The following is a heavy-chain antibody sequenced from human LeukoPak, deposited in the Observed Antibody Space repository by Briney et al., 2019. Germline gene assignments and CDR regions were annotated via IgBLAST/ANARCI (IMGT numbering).Heavy chain of an antibody. Sequence: PSETLSLTCTVSGGSISSGSYYWSWIRQPPGKGLEWIGYIYYSGSTYYNPSLKSRVTISVDTSKNQSSLKLSSVTAADTAVYYCARGSITIFGVVDYWGQGTLVTVSS. CDR3: ARGSITIFGVVDY. CDR2: IYYSGST. CDR1: GGSISSGSYY. D-gene: IGHD3-3*01. J-gene: IGHJ4*02. V-gene: IGHV4-30-4*08.